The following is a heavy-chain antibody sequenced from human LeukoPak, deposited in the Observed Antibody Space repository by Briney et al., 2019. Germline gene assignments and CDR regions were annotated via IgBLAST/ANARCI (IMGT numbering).Heavy chain of an antibody. J-gene: IGHJ4*02. CDR2: INAGNGNT. CDR3: ARDLNLGGSYSGSYPGHY. D-gene: IGHD1-26*01. Sequence: ASVKVSCKASGYTFTSYAMHWVRQAPGQRLEWMGWINAGNGNTKYSQKFQGRVTITRDTSASTAYMELSSLRSEDTAVYYCARDLNLGGSYSGSYPGHYWGQGTLVTVSS. V-gene: IGHV1-3*01. CDR1: GYTFTSYA.